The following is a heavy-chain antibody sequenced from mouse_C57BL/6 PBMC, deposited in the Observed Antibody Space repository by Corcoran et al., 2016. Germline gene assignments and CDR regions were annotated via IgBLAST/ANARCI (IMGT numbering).Heavy chain of an antibody. CDR1: GYTFTTAG. V-gene: IGHV9-4*01. Sequence: QIQLVQSGPELKKPGETVKISCKASGYTFTTAGMQWVQTMPGKGFKWIGWINPHSGEPKYAEDFKGRFAFSLETSASIAYLQIRNLKNEDTATYFCARSHYFCSSSTVLAYWGQGTLATVSA. CDR3: ARSHYFCSSSTVLAY. CDR2: INPHSGEP. J-gene: IGHJ3*01. D-gene: IGHD1-1*01.